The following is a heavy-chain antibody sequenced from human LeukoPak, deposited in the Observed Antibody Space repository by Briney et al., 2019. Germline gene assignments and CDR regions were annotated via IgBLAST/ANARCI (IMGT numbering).Heavy chain of an antibody. J-gene: IGHJ5*02. D-gene: IGHD3-22*01. CDR3: ARRGYYRIHYDA. Sequence: GGSLRLSCAASGFTFSSYWMSWVRQAPGKGLEWVANIKQDGSEKYYVDSVKGRFTISRDNAKNSLYLQMNSPRVEDTAVYCCARRGYYRIHYDAWGQGTLVTVSS. CDR2: IKQDGSEK. CDR1: GFTFSSYW. V-gene: IGHV3-7*01.